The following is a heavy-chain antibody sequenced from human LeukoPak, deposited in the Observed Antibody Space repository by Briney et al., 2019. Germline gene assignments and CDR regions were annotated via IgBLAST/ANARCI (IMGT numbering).Heavy chain of an antibody. Sequence: GGSLRLSCTASGFTFGDYAMSWVRQAPGKGLEWVGFIRSKAYGGTTEYAASVNGRFTISRDDSKSIAYLQMNSLKTEDTAVYYCTRRAVAGTNFDYWGQGTLVTVSS. CDR1: GFTFGDYA. D-gene: IGHD6-19*01. CDR3: TRRAVAGTNFDY. V-gene: IGHV3-49*04. J-gene: IGHJ4*02. CDR2: IRSKAYGGTT.